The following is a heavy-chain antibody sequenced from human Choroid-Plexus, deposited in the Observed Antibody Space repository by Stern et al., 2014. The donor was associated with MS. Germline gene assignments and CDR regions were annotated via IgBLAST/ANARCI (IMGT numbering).Heavy chain of an antibody. CDR2: IYYSGST. CDR1: GGSISSGGYY. D-gene: IGHD3-22*01. CDR3: ARGPPDYYDSSGYYTY. Sequence: MQLVESGPGLVKPSQTLSLTCTVSGGSISSGGYYWSWIRQHPGKGLEWIGYIYYSGSTYYNPSLKSRVSISVDTSKNQFSLKLSSVTAADTAVYYCARGPPDYYDSSGYYTYWGQGTLVTVSS. J-gene: IGHJ4*02. V-gene: IGHV4-31*03.